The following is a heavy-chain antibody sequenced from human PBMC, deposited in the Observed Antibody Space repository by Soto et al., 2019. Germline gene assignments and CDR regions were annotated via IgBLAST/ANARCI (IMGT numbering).Heavy chain of an antibody. V-gene: IGHV3-23*01. D-gene: IGHD1-26*01. Sequence: EVQLLESGGGLVQPGGSLRLSCAASGFTFSSYAMNWVRQAPGQGLEWVSTVSDSGGSTYYADPVQGRFTISRDNSKNTLFLHMTSLGAEDTAIYYCARTIVGGVVHAFDFWGQGTLVTVSS. CDR3: ARTIVGGVVHAFDF. CDR1: GFTFSSYA. J-gene: IGHJ4*02. CDR2: VSDSGGST.